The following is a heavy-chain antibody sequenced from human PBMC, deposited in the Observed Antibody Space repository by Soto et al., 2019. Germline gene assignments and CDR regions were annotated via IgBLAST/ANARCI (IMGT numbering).Heavy chain of an antibody. D-gene: IGHD2-8*01. Sequence: SETLSLTXTISGGSISNGDYYWNWIRQSPGKGLEWIGYIYYSGSTYYNPSLKSRVTMFVDTSNNQFSLKLTSVTVADTAVYYCAREPVPDHVYYGLDVWGQGTTVTVSS. CDR1: GGSISNGDYY. J-gene: IGHJ6*02. V-gene: IGHV4-30-4*01. CDR3: AREPVPDHVYYGLDV. CDR2: IYYSGST.